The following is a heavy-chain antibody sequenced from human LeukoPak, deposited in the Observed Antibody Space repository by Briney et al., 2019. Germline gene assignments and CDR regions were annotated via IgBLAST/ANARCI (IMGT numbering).Heavy chain of an antibody. CDR2: ISSSSSYI. D-gene: IGHD1-7*01. V-gene: IGHV3-21*01. CDR1: GFTFSSYS. CDR3: ASLSKLRYYMDV. J-gene: IGHJ6*03. Sequence: PGGSLRLSCAASGFTFSSYSMNWVRQAPGKGLEWVSSISSSSSYIYYADSVKGRFTISRDNAKNSLYLQMNSLRAEDTAVYYCASLSKLRYYMDVWGKGTTVTVSS.